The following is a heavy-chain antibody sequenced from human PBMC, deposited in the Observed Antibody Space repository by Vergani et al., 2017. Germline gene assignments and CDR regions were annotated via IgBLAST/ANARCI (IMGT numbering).Heavy chain of an antibody. CDR2: ISAYNGNT. CDR3: ARRGDYYDSSGYPGGDAFDI. V-gene: IGHV1-18*01. CDR1: GYTFTSYG. Sequence: QVQLVQSGAEVKKPGASVKVSCKASGYTFTSYGISWVRQAPGQGLEWMGWISAYNGNTNYAQKLQGRVTMTTDTSTSTAYMELRSLRSDDTAVYYCARRGDYYDSSGYPGGDAFDIWGQGTMVTVSS. D-gene: IGHD3-22*01. J-gene: IGHJ3*02.